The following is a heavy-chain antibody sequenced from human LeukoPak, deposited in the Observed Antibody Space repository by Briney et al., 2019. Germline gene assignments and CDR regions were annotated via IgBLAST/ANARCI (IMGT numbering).Heavy chain of an antibody. V-gene: IGHV4-38-2*02. CDR3: ARGPVLRFLEYYFDY. CDR2: IYTSGST. Sequence: SETLSLTCTVSGYSISSGYYWGWIRQPPGKGLEWIGSIYTSGSTNYNPSLKSRVTISVDTSKNQFSLKLSSVTAADTAVYYCARGPVLRFLEYYFDYWGQGTLVTVSS. CDR1: GYSISSGYY. J-gene: IGHJ4*02. D-gene: IGHD3-3*01.